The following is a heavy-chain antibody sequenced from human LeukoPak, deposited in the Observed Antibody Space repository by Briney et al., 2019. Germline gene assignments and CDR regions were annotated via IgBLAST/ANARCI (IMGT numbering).Heavy chain of an antibody. J-gene: IGHJ4*02. CDR2: INSDGSST. V-gene: IGHV3-74*01. D-gene: IGHD4-23*01. CDR3: ARDYAEDYGGNSGAPIDY. CDR1: GFTFSSYW. Sequence: GGSLRLSCAASGFTFSSYWMHWVLQAPGKGLVWVSRINSDGSSTSYADSVKGRFTISRDNAKNTLYLQMNSLRAEDTAVYYCARDYAEDYGGNSGAPIDYWGQGTLVTVSS.